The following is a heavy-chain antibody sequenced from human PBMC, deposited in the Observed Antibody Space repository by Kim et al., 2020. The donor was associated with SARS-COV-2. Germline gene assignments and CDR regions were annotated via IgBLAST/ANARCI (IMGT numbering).Heavy chain of an antibody. CDR1: GGTFSSYA. D-gene: IGHD2-2*01. Sequence: SVKVSCKASGGTFSSYAISWVRQAPGQGLEWMGRIIPILGIANYAQKFQGRVTITADKSTSTAYMELSSLRSEDTAVYYCARVCSGYCSSTRGFDPWGQGTLVTVSS. CDR2: IIPILGIA. CDR3: ARVCSGYCSSTRGFDP. V-gene: IGHV1-69*04. J-gene: IGHJ5*02.